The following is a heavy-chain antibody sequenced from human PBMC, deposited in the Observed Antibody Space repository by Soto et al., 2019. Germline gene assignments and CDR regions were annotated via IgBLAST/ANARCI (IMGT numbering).Heavy chain of an antibody. D-gene: IGHD6-19*01. Sequence: ASVKVSCKTSGYTFTGYYMHWVRQAPGQGLEWMGWINPNSGGTNYAQKFQGWVTMTRDTSISTAYMELSRLRSDDTAVYYCARGHGAVAPNYFDYWGQGTLVTV. CDR2: INPNSGGT. CDR1: GYTFTGYY. V-gene: IGHV1-2*04. J-gene: IGHJ4*02. CDR3: ARGHGAVAPNYFDY.